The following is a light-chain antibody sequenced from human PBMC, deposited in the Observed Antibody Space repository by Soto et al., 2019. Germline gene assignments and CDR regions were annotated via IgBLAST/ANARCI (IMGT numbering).Light chain of an antibody. J-gene: IGKJ1*01. V-gene: IGKV3-20*01. CDR3: HQYGSSPQT. CDR2: GAS. CDR1: QSVSSTH. Sequence: EIVLTQSPGTLSLSPGDRATLFCRASQSVSSTHLAWYHQKPGRAPRLLIYGASTRASGIPDRFSGSGSGTDFTLTISRLETEDFAVYYCHQYGSSPQTFGQGTKVEIK.